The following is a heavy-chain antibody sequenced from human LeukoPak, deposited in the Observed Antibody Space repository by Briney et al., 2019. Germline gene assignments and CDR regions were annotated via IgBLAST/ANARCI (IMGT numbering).Heavy chain of an antibody. Sequence: GASVKVSCKASGYTFTGYYMHWVRQAPGQGLEWMGWINPNSGGTNYAQKFQGRVTMTRDTSISTAYMELSRLRSDDAAVYYCARDLGGYSFGQNYYYMDVWGRGTTVTVSS. J-gene: IGHJ6*03. V-gene: IGHV1-2*02. CDR3: ARDLGGYSFGQNYYYMDV. CDR2: INPNSGGT. D-gene: IGHD5-18*01. CDR1: GYTFTGYY.